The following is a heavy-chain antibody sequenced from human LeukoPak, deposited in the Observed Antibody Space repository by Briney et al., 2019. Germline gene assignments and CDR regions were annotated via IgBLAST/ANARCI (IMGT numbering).Heavy chain of an antibody. Sequence: ASVKVSCKASGYTFTSYAMHWVRQAPGQRLEWMGWINAGNGNTKYSQKFQGRVTITRDTSASTAYMELSSLRSEDTAVYYCARVPQYCSGGSCYSESAFDIWGQGTMVTVSS. V-gene: IGHV1-3*01. CDR2: INAGNGNT. CDR1: GYTFTSYA. CDR3: ARVPQYCSGGSCYSESAFDI. J-gene: IGHJ3*02. D-gene: IGHD2-15*01.